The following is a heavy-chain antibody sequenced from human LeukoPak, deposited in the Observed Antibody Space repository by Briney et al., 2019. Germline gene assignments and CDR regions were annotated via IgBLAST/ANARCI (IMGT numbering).Heavy chain of an antibody. V-gene: IGHV4-59*08. J-gene: IGHJ6*02. Sequence: SETLSLTCTVSGGSINGNYWSWIRQPPGKGLEWIGYIYYTGSTNYNPSLKSRVTISVDTSKNQFSLKLSSVTAADTAVYYCASAEATRAYCGGGSCYSYYYYGLDVWGQGTTVTVSS. CDR3: ASAEATRAYCGGGSCYSYYYYGLDV. CDR2: IYYTGST. D-gene: IGHD2-15*01. CDR1: GGSINGNY.